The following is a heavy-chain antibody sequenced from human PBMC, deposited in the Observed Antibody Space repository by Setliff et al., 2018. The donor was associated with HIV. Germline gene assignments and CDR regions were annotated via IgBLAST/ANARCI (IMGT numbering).Heavy chain of an antibody. J-gene: IGHJ3*02. Sequence: GGSLRLSCAASGFMFSSYSMNWVRQAPGKGLEWVSYISSSSSTIYYADSVKGRFTVYRDNSKNTLYLQMNSLRAEDTAVYYCAKTYYFDNSGYWSAFDIWGQGTMVTVSS. CDR2: ISSSSSTI. CDR1: GFMFSSYS. V-gene: IGHV3-48*01. D-gene: IGHD3-22*01. CDR3: AKTYYFDNSGYWSAFDI.